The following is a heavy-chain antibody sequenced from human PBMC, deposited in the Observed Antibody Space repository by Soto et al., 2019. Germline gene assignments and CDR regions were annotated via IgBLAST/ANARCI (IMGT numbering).Heavy chain of an antibody. CDR2: IIPIVGEA. V-gene: IGHV1-69*11. J-gene: IGHJ6*01. CDR1: GDTFRSNT. D-gene: IGHD2-21*01. CDR3: AKDVVVIGSKPFYGMEV. Sequence: QVQLVQSGAEVKKPGSSVKVSCKASGDTFRSNTFSWVRQAPGQGLEWMGRIIPIVGEANYAEKFQDRVTLTANESTNTAYMELSRLTSEHTAVYFCAKDVVVIGSKPFYGMEVWGQGTTVTVSS.